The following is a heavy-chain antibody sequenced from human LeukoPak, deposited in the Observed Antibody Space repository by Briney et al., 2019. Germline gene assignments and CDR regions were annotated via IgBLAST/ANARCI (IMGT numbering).Heavy chain of an antibody. CDR1: GGSISSYY. CDR2: IYTSGST. V-gene: IGHV4-4*07. CDR3: ARAFIRARSNNFDY. D-gene: IGHD3-16*02. Sequence: KPSETLSLTCTVSGGSISSYYWSWIRQPPGKGLEWIGRIYTSGSTNYNPSLKSRVTISVDTSKNQFSLNLSSVTAADTAVYYRARAFIRARSNNFDYWGQGTLVTVSS. J-gene: IGHJ4*02.